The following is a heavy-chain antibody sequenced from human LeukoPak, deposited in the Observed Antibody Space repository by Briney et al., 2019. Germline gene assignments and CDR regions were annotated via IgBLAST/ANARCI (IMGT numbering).Heavy chain of an antibody. CDR3: ARDRRYDILTGYPYNWFDP. D-gene: IGHD3-9*01. J-gene: IGHJ5*02. CDR1: GDSISTYY. CDR2: IYYRVTS. Sequence: SETLSLTCTVSGDSISTYYWSWIRQPPGKGLEWIGYIYYRVTSDYNPSLKSRVTMSVDMSTRQISLKLSSVTAADTAVYYCARDRRYDILTGYPYNWFDPWGQGTLVTVSS. V-gene: IGHV4-59*01.